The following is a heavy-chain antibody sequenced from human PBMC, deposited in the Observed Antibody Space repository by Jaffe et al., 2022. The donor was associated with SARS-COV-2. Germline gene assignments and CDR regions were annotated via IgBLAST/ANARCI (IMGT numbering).Heavy chain of an antibody. CDR1: GFTVSSNY. CDR3: ARGLSYYGSGRDMDV. J-gene: IGHJ6*04. D-gene: IGHD3-10*01. Sequence: EVQLVETGGGLIQPGGSLRLSCAASGFTVSSNYMSWVRQAPGKGLEWVSVIYSGGSTYYADSVKGRFTISRDNSKNTLYLQMNSLRAEDTAVYYCARGLSYYGSGRDMDVWGKGTTVTVSS. V-gene: IGHV3-53*02. CDR2: IYSGGST.